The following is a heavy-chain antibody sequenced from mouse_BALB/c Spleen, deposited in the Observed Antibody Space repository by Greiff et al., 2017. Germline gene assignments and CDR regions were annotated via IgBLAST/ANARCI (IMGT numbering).Heavy chain of an antibody. Sequence: VQLQQSGPGLVAPSQSLSITCTVSAFSLTSYGVHWVRQPPGKGLEWLGVIWAGGSTNYNSALMSRLSISKDNSKSQVFLKMNSLQTDDTAMYYCARGCKYGNFYDYAMDYWGQGTSVTVSS. CDR3: ARGCKYGNFYDYAMDY. D-gene: IGHD2-10*02. CDR1: AFSLTSYG. CDR2: IWAGGST. V-gene: IGHV2-9*02. J-gene: IGHJ4*01.